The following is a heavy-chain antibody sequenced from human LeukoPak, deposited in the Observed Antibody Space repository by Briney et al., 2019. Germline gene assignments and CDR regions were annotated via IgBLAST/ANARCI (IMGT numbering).Heavy chain of an antibody. D-gene: IGHD3-22*01. CDR3: VKHFYDSSGYFFAFDI. Sequence: GGSLRLSCAASGFSFSYSAMSWVRRAPGKGLEWVSTICGGSGGSTFYADSVKGRFTISRDNSKNTVHLQMNSLSAEDTAVYYCVKHFYDSSGYFFAFDIWGQGTKVTVSS. CDR2: ICGGSGGST. V-gene: IGHV3-23*01. J-gene: IGHJ3*02. CDR1: GFSFSYSA.